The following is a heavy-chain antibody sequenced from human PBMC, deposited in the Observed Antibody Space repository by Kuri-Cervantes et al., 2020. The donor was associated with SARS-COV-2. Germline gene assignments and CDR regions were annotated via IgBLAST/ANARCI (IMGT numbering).Heavy chain of an antibody. D-gene: IGHD6-13*01. V-gene: IGHV1-18*01. CDR2: ISAYNGNT. J-gene: IGHJ6*02. CDR3: ATVLAAAGDYYYGMDV. Sequence: ASVKVSCKASGYTFTGYGISWVRQAPGQGLEWMGWISAYNGNTNYAQKLQGRVTMTEDTSTETAYMELSSLRSEDTAVYYCATVLAAAGDYYYGMDVWGQGTTVTVSS. CDR1: GYTFTGYG.